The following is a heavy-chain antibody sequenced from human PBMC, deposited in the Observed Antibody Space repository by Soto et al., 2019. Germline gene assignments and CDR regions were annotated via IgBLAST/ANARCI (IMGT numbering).Heavy chain of an antibody. J-gene: IGHJ5*02. CDR3: AGGERYFDWANWFDP. D-gene: IGHD3-9*01. CDR2: IYYSGST. CDR1: GGSISSGGYY. V-gene: IGHV4-31*03. Sequence: SETLSLTCTVSGGSISSGGYYWSWIRQHPGKGLEWIGYIYYSGSTYYNPSLKSRVTISVDTSKNQFSLKLSSVTAADTAVYYCAGGERYFDWANWFDPWGQGTLVTVSS.